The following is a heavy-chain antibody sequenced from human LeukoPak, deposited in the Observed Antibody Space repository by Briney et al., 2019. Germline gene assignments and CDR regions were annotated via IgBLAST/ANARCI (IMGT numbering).Heavy chain of an antibody. J-gene: IGHJ6*02. CDR2: IYTSGST. V-gene: IGHV4-4*07. Sequence: SETLSLTCTVSGGSISGYYWSWIRQPAGKGLEWIGRIYTSGSTNYNPSLKSRVTMSVDTSKNQFSLKLSSVTAADTAVYYCARDPRYCSSTSCYVYGMDVWGQGTTVTVSS. CDR3: ARDPRYCSSTSCYVYGMDV. D-gene: IGHD2-2*01. CDR1: GGSISGYY.